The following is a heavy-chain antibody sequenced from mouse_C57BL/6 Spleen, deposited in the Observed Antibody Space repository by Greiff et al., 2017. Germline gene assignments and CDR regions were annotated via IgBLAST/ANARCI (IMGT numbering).Heavy chain of an antibody. CDR1: GYAFSSSW. CDR3: ARLGRGFDY. V-gene: IGHV1-82*01. CDR2: IYPGDGDT. Sequence: QVQLKESGPELVKPGASVKISCKASGYAFSSSWMNWVKQRPGKGLEWIGRIYPGDGDTNYNGKFKGKATLTADKSSSTAYMQLSSLTSEDSAVYFCARLGRGFDYWGRGTTLTVSS. D-gene: IGHD4-1*01. J-gene: IGHJ2*01.